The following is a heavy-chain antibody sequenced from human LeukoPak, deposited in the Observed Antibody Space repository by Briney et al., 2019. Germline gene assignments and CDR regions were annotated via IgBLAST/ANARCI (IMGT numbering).Heavy chain of an antibody. CDR2: IYYSGST. J-gene: IGHJ5*02. V-gene: IGHV4-59*08. CDR1: GGSISTYY. CDR3: ARTSSWFDP. D-gene: IGHD2-2*01. Sequence: SETLSLTCTVSGGSISTYYWSWIRQPPGKGLEWIGYIYYSGSTDYNPSLKSRVTISVDMSKNQFSLKLSSVTAADTAVYYCARTSSWFDPWGQGTLVTVSS.